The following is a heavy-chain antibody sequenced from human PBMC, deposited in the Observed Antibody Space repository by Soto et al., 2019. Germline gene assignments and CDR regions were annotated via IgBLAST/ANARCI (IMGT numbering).Heavy chain of an antibody. CDR3: AKDPSVVAVADGYFDY. D-gene: IGHD6-19*01. CDR1: GFTFSSYG. V-gene: IGHV3-30*18. J-gene: IGHJ4*02. CDR2: ISYDGSNK. Sequence: QVQLVESGGGVVQPGRSLRLSCAASGFTFSSYGMHWVRQAPGKGLEWVAVISYDGSNKYYADSVKGRFTISRDNSKNTLYLQMNSLRAEDTAVYYCAKDPSVVAVADGYFDYWGQGTLVTVSS.